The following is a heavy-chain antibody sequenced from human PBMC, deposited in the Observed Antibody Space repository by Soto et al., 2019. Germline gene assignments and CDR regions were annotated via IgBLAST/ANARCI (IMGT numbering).Heavy chain of an antibody. V-gene: IGHV4-59*01. CDR2: IYYSGST. D-gene: IGHD1-1*01. CDR3: ARGRGTWIPDAFDI. J-gene: IGHJ3*02. CDR1: GGSISSYY. Sequence: TLSLTCTVSGGSISSYYWSWIRQPPGKGLEWIGYIYYSGSTNYNPSLKSRVTISVDTSKNQFSLKLSSVTAADTAVYYCARGRGTWIPDAFDIWGQGTMVTVSS.